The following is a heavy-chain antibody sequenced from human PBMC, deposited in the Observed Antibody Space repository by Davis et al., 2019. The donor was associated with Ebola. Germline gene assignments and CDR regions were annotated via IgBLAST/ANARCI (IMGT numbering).Heavy chain of an antibody. CDR3: ARGGGIWGFDP. J-gene: IGHJ5*02. D-gene: IGHD2/OR15-2a*01. CDR2: INHSGST. V-gene: IGHV4-34*01. Sequence: MPSETLSLTCTVSGGSFSGYYWSWIRQPPGKGLEWIGEINHSGSTNYNPSLKSRVTISVDTSKNQFSLKLSSVTAADTAVYYCARGGGIWGFDPWGQGTLVTVSS. CDR1: GGSFSGYY.